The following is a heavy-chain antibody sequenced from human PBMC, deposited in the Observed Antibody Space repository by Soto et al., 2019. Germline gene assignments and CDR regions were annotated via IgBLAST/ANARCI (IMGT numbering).Heavy chain of an antibody. CDR1: GFTFSSYS. J-gene: IGHJ6*02. V-gene: IGHV3-48*02. CDR2: ISSSSSTI. CDR3: ARDQRAPSYYYYGMDV. Sequence: GGSLRLSCAASGFTFSSYSMNWVRQAPGKGLEWVSYISSSSSTIYYADSVKGRFTISRDNAKNSLYLQMNSLRDEDTAVYYCARDQRAPSYYYYGMDVWGQGTTVTVSS.